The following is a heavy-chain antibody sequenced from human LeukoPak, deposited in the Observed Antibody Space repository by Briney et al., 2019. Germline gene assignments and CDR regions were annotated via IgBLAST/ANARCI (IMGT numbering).Heavy chain of an antibody. Sequence: HPGGSLRLSCAASGFTFDDYAMHWVRQTGKGLEWVSGISWNSDSVGYADSVQGRFTTSRDNGKNSLYLQMNSLRTEDTALYYCAKGHTTGWSVSAFDIWGRGTMVTVSS. CDR2: ISWNSDSV. V-gene: IGHV3-9*01. CDR3: AKGHTTGWSVSAFDI. D-gene: IGHD6-19*01. CDR1: GFTFDDYA. J-gene: IGHJ3*02.